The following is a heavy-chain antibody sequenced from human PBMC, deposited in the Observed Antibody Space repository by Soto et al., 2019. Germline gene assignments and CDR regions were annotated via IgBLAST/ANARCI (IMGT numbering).Heavy chain of an antibody. CDR2: INHSGST. J-gene: IGHJ4*02. Sequence: SETLSLTCAVYGGSFSGYYWTWIRQPPGTGLEWIGEINHSGSTNYNPSLKSRVTISVDTSKNQFSLKLTSVTAADTAVYYCARGRYFDWLLWLYYFDYWGQGTLVTVSS. D-gene: IGHD3-9*01. CDR1: GGSFSGYY. V-gene: IGHV4-34*01. CDR3: ARGRYFDWLLWLYYFDY.